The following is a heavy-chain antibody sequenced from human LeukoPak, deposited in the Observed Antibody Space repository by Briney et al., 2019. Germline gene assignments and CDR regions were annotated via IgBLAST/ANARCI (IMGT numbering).Heavy chain of an antibody. Sequence: GGSLRLSCAASGFTFSSYSMNWVRQAPGKGLEWVSSISSSSSYIYYADSVKGRFTISRDNAKNSLYLQMNSLRAEDTAVYYCAREVVVVAATRDYYYMDVWGKGTTVTVSS. CDR1: GFTFSSYS. CDR3: AREVVVVAATRDYYYMDV. D-gene: IGHD2-15*01. CDR2: ISSSSSYI. V-gene: IGHV3-21*01. J-gene: IGHJ6*03.